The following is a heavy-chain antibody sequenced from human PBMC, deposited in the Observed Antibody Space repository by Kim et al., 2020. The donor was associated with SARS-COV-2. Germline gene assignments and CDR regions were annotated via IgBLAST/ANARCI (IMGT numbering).Heavy chain of an antibody. D-gene: IGHD5-12*01. V-gene: IGHV3-7*03. J-gene: IGHJ4*02. CDR2: IKRDGSEI. CDR3: ARDAAGYTPFDS. Sequence: GGSLRLSCAASGFTFSNSWMGWVRQAPGKGLEWVANIKRDGSEIFYVDSVKGRFTISRDNAKNSVYLQMDSLRPEDTAVYYCARDAAGYTPFDSLGQGTLVTVSS. CDR1: GFTFSNSW.